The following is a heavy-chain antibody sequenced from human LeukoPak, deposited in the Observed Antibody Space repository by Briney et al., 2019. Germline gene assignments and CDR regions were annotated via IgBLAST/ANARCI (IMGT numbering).Heavy chain of an antibody. CDR2: ISGSGGST. CDR1: GFTFSSYA. CDR3: ARGVYIAAAQYAY. D-gene: IGHD6-13*01. J-gene: IGHJ4*02. V-gene: IGHV3-23*01. Sequence: PGGPLRLSCAASGFTFSSYAMSWVRQAPGKGLEWVSTISGSGGSTYYADSVKGRFTISRDNSKNTLYLQMNSLRADDTAVYYCARGVYIAAAQYAYWGQGTLVTVSS.